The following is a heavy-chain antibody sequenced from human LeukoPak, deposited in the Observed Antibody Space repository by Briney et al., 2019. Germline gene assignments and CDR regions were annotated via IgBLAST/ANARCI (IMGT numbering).Heavy chain of an antibody. D-gene: IGHD1-26*01. J-gene: IGHJ4*02. Sequence: GGSLRLSCAASGFSFSSYSMDWVRQAPGKGLEWVSSISRSSSYIYYTDSVKGRFTISRDNGQNSLYLQLNSLRAEDTAVYYCARESGSYDCWGQGTLVTVSS. CDR3: ARESGSYDC. V-gene: IGHV3-21*01. CDR1: GFSFSSYS. CDR2: ISRSSSYI.